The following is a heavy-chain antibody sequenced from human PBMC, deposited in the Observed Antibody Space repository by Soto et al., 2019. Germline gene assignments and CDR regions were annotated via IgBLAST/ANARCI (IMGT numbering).Heavy chain of an antibody. D-gene: IGHD4-17*01. J-gene: IGHJ5*02. CDR1: GVTFSRNA. V-gene: IGHV1-69*05. CDR2: IIPIFGTA. CDR3: AESSITAYGDHFRFAP. Sequence: QVQLVQSGAEVKKPGSSVKVSCKVSGVTFSRNAISWVRQAPGQGLEWMGGIIPIFGTANYAQKFQDRGTRTTDEATITAYMELRSLRSEATAVYWCAESSITAYGDHFRFAPWGQGTLLTVSS.